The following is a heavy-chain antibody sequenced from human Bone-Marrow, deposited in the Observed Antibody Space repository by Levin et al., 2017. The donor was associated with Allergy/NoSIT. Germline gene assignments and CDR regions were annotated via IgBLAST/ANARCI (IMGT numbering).Heavy chain of an antibody. CDR3: AKERDSSTWFFFRSVDS. Sequence: SLKISCAASGFSFDDYAMHWVRQVPGKGLEWVAGINWSSSTAGYADSVRGRLTISRDNAKRSLYLQMNSLRPEDTALYYCAKERDSSTWFFFRSVDSWGQETLVTVSP. CDR2: INWSSSTA. D-gene: IGHD3-10*01. CDR1: GFSFDDYA. J-gene: IGHJ4*02. V-gene: IGHV3-9*01.